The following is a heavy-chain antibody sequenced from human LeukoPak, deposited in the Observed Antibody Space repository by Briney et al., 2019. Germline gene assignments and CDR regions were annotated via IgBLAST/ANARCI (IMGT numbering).Heavy chain of an antibody. Sequence: GGSLRLSCAASGFTVSSNYMSWVRQAPGKGLEWVSVIYSGGSTYYADSVKGRFTISRDNSENTLYLQMNSLRAEDTAVYYCARASRGAGTTSWGQGTLVTVSS. CDR3: ARASRGAGTTS. CDR1: GFTVSSNY. CDR2: IYSGGST. D-gene: IGHD1-1*01. V-gene: IGHV3-66*01. J-gene: IGHJ4*02.